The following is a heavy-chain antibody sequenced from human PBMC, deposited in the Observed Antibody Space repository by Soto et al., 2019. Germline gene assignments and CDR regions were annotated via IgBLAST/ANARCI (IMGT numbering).Heavy chain of an antibody. V-gene: IGHV4-4*02. CDR3: ARQGYCSSTSCSPPYYYGMDV. J-gene: IGHJ6*02. CDR1: GGSIRSNNR. CDR2: IFHSGST. Sequence: PSETLSLTCAVSGGSIRSNNRWSWARQPPGKGLEWIGEIFHSGSTNYNPSLKSRVTISVDTSKSQFSLKLSSVTAADTAVYYCARQGYCSSTSCSPPYYYGMDVWGQGTTVTVSS. D-gene: IGHD2-2*01.